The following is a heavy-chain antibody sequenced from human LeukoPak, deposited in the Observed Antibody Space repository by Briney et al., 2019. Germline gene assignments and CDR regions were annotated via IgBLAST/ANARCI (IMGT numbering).Heavy chain of an antibody. V-gene: IGHV3-7*01. Sequence: PGGPLRLSCAASGFTFSTYWMSWVRQAAGEGLVWVANIKQDGSEKYYVDSVKGRFTISRDNAKNSLYLQMNSLRAEDTAVYYCAREYSGSYFDYWGQGILVTVSP. D-gene: IGHD1-26*01. CDR1: GFTFSTYW. CDR3: AREYSGSYFDY. CDR2: IKQDGSEK. J-gene: IGHJ4*02.